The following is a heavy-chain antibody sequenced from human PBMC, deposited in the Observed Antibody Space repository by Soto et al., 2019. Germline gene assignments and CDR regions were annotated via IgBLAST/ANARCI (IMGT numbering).Heavy chain of an antibody. CDR2: IYYSGTT. Sequence: SETLSLTCAVSGGSISSGGYYWNWIRQPPGKGLEWIGYIYYSGTTYYNPSLKSRVTMSVDTSKNQFSLKLTSVTAEDTAVYYSAGGRSEGLSWFDPWGQGTLVTVSS. CDR1: GGSISSGGYY. V-gene: IGHV4-61*08. D-gene: IGHD2-15*01. J-gene: IGHJ5*02. CDR3: AGGRSEGLSWFDP.